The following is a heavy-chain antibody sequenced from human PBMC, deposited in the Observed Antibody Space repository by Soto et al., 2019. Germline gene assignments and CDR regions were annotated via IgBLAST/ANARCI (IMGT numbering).Heavy chain of an antibody. V-gene: IGHV4-31*03. CDR2: IYYSGST. CDR3: ARGGSPCGVVPAAICN. Sequence: QVQLQESGPGLVKPSQTLSLTCTVSGGSISSGGYYWSGIRQNPGKGLEWIGYIYYSGSTYYNPSLKCRVTISVETSKNQFSLNLSSVTAADTAVYYCARGGSPCGVVPAAICNWCQGTLVTVSS. D-gene: IGHD2-2*02. J-gene: IGHJ4*02. CDR1: GGSISSGGYY.